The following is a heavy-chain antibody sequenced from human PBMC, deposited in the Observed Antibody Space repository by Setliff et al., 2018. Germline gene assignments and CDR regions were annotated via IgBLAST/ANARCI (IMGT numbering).Heavy chain of an antibody. J-gene: IGHJ2*01. CDR2: IYSSGST. V-gene: IGHV4-61*09. CDR1: GRSVSRDSDF. D-gene: IGHD4-17*01. Sequence: SETLSLTCTVSGRSVSRDSDFWNWIRRSAGNKLEWIGHIYSSGSTEYNPSLKSRVTISVDTSKNQFSLKLSSVTAADTAVYYCARHAVTTGYFQYSYWYFDLWGRGTLVTVSS. CDR3: ARHAVTTGYFQYSYWYFDL.